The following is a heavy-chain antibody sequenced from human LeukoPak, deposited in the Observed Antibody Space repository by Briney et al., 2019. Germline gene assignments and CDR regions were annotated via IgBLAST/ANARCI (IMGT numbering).Heavy chain of an antibody. J-gene: IGHJ4*02. CDR3: ARTATAIVPFDY. CDR2: ISYDGSNK. D-gene: IGHD2-2*02. Sequence: PGGSLRLSCAASGFTFSSYGMHWVRQAPGKGLEWVAVISYDGSNKYYADSVKGRFTISRDNSKNTLYLQMNSLRAEDTAVYYCARTATAIVPFDYWGQGTLVTVSS. V-gene: IGHV3-30*03. CDR1: GFTFSSYG.